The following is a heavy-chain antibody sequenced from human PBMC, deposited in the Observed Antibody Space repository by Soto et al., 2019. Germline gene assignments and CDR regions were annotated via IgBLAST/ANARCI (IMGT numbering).Heavy chain of an antibody. Sequence: EVQLVESGGGLVQPGGSLRLSCAASGFTFSSYSMNWVRQAPGKGLEWVSYISSSSSTIYYADSVKGRFTISRDNAKNIIYLQINSLKNETTAVYYCARDRVLLYFDWGGGFDYWGQGTLVTVSS. CDR3: ARDRVLLYFDWGGGFDY. CDR1: GFTFSSYS. D-gene: IGHD3-9*01. J-gene: IGHJ4*02. CDR2: ISSSSSTI. V-gene: IGHV3-48*02.